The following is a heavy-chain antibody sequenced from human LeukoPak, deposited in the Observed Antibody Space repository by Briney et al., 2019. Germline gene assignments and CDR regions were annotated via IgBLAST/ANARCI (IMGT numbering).Heavy chain of an antibody. CDR2: INWNGGRT. CDR1: GFTFDDYG. D-gene: IGHD3-10*01. CDR3: AKEGNYYGSGIVRAWFDP. V-gene: IGHV3-20*04. J-gene: IGHJ5*02. Sequence: PGGSLRLSCAASGFTFDDYGMSWVRQGPGKGLEWVSGINWNGGRTGYADSVKGRFTISRDNAKNSLYLQMNSLRAEDTALYYCAKEGNYYGSGIVRAWFDPWGQGTLVTVSS.